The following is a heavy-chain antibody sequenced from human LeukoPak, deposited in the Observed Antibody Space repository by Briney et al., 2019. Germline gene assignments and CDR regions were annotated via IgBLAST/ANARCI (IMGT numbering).Heavy chain of an antibody. J-gene: IGHJ4*02. CDR3: ARAYLSGNLDY. D-gene: IGHD2/OR15-2a*01. Sequence: PSETLSLTCTVSGGSISSYYWSWIRQPPGKGLEWIEYIYYSGSTNYNPSLKSRVTISVDTSKDQFSLKLSSVTAADTAVYYCARAYLSGNLDYWGQGTLVTVSS. CDR1: GGSISSYY. V-gene: IGHV4-59*01. CDR2: IYYSGST.